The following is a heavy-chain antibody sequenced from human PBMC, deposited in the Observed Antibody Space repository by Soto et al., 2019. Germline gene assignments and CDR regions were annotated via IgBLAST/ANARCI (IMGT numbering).Heavy chain of an antibody. CDR1: GGSISSSSYF. V-gene: IGHV4-39*07. CDR3: ARGVVLVPAAIIDWFDP. CDR2: IYYSGST. D-gene: IGHD2-2*02. J-gene: IGHJ5*02. Sequence: SETLSLTCSVSGGSISSSSYFWGWIRQPPGKGLEWIGSIYYSGSTYYNPSLKSRVTISVDRSKNQFSLKLSSVTAADTAVYYCARGVVLVPAAIIDWFDPWGQGTLVTVSS.